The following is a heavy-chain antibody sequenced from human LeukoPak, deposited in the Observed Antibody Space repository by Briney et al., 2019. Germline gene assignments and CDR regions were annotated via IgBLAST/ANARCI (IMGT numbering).Heavy chain of an antibody. Sequence: GGSLRVSCAASGFTFSSYAMHWVRQAPGKGLEWVAVISYDGSNKYYADSVKGRFTISRDNSKNTLYLQMNSLRAEDTAVYYCARDGIVVVPAATPYYFDYWGQGTLVTVSS. V-gene: IGHV3-30-3*01. D-gene: IGHD2-2*01. J-gene: IGHJ4*02. CDR1: GFTFSSYA. CDR3: ARDGIVVVPAATPYYFDY. CDR2: ISYDGSNK.